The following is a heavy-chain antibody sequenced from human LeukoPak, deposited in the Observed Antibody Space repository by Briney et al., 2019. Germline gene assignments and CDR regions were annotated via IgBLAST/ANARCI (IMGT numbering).Heavy chain of an antibody. Sequence: SETLSLTCTVSGGSISNYYWSWIRQPPGKGLEWFGYIYYTGSTNYNPSLESRVTISVDTSKNQFSLKLSSVTAADTAVYYCAGGGDSAGYYYPMFHYWGQGTLVTVSS. J-gene: IGHJ4*02. V-gene: IGHV4-59*01. CDR1: GGSISNYY. CDR3: AGGGDSAGYYYPMFHY. CDR2: IYYTGST. D-gene: IGHD3-22*01.